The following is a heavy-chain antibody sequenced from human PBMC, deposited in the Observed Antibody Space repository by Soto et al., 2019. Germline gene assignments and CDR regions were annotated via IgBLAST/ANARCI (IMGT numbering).Heavy chain of an antibody. D-gene: IGHD6-13*01. J-gene: IGHJ6*02. CDR3: ARGLGYSSSWYRNYCYYGMDV. Sequence: QVQLQQWGAGLLKPSETLSLTCAVYGGSFSGYYWSWIRQPPGKGLEWIGEINHSGSTNYNPSLKSRVTISVDTSKNQFSLKLSSVTAADTAVYYCARGLGYSSSWYRNYCYYGMDVWGQGTTVTVSS. V-gene: IGHV4-34*01. CDR2: INHSGST. CDR1: GGSFSGYY.